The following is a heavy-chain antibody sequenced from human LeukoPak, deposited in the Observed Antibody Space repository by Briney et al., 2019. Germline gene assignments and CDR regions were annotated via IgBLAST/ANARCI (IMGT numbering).Heavy chain of an antibody. CDR3: AHSYSAFEY. V-gene: IGHV3-7*01. J-gene: IGHJ4*02. D-gene: IGHD3-10*01. CDR1: GFNLSSYW. CDR2: IKQDGSEK. Sequence: GGSLRLSCAASGFNLSSYWMSWVRQAPGKGLEWVANIKQDGSEKYYVDSVKGRFTISRDNAKNSLYLQMNSLKAEDTAVYYCAHSYSAFEYWGQGTLVTVSS.